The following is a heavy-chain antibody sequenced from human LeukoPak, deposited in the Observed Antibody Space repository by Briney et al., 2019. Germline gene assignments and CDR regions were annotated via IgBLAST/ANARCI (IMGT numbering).Heavy chain of an antibody. J-gene: IGHJ5*02. CDR3: ARQSATGTNNWFDP. CDR2: FYDSGST. D-gene: IGHD6-13*01. Sequence: PSETLSLTCTVSGGSISSYYWSWIRQPPGKGLEWIGYFYDSGSTIYNPSLKSRVPISVDTSKNQFSLRLSSVTAADTAVYYCARQSATGTNNWFDPWGQGTLVTVSS. CDR1: GGSISSYY. V-gene: IGHV4-59*08.